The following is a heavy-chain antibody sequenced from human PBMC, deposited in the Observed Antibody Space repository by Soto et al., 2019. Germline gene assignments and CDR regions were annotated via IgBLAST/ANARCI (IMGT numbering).Heavy chain of an antibody. V-gene: IGHV4-39*07. CDR2: IYYSGSA. Sequence: SETLSLTCTVSGGSISSSSYYWCWIRQPPGKGLEWIGSIYYSGSAYYNPCLESRVTISVDTSKNQFSLKLSSVTAADTAVYYCARTAPSGYDWDYWGQGTLVTVSS. CDR1: GGSISSSSYY. J-gene: IGHJ4*02. D-gene: IGHD5-12*01. CDR3: ARTAPSGYDWDY.